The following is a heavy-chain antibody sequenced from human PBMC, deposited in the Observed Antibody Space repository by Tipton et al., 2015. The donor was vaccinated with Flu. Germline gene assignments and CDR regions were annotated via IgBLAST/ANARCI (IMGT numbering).Heavy chain of an antibody. CDR1: GYTFTNYN. CDR3: ARDRGFGAYAFDY. J-gene: IGHJ4*02. Sequence: QSGAEVKKPGASVRISCTASGYTFTNYNMHWVRQAPGQGPEWMGIIYPAGGGTTYAQTFQCRVTLTRDKSTSTVYMELSSLRSEDTAFYYCARDRGFGAYAFDYWGQRTLVTVAS. CDR2: IYPAGGGT. D-gene: IGHD3-10*01. V-gene: IGHV1-46*01.